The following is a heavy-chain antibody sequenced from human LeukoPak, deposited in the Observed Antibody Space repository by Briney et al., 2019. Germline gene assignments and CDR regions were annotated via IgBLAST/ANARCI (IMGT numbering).Heavy chain of an antibody. V-gene: IGHV3-23*01. Sequence: PGGSLRLSCAAPGFTFSSYAMSWVRQAPGKGLEWVSAISGSGGSTYYADSVKGRFTISRDNSKNTLYLQMNSLRAEDTAVYYCASPLSGGSYWDYWGQGTLVTVSS. D-gene: IGHD1-26*01. CDR1: GFTFSSYA. CDR3: ASPLSGGSYWDY. J-gene: IGHJ4*02. CDR2: ISGSGGST.